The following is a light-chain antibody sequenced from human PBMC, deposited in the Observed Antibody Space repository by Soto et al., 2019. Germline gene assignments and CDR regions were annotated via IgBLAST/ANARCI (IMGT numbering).Light chain of an antibody. J-gene: IGLJ1*01. Sequence: QSVLTQPPSVSAAPGQKVTISCSGSSSNIGNNYVSWYQQLPGTAPKLLIYDNNNRPSWIPDRFSGSKSGTSATLGITGLQTGDEADYYCGTWDSSLSAYVFGTGTKLTVL. CDR1: SSNIGNNY. CDR2: DNN. CDR3: GTWDSSLSAYV. V-gene: IGLV1-51*01.